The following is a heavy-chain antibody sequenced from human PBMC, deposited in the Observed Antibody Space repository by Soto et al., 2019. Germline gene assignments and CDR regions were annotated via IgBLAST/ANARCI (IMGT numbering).Heavy chain of an antibody. CDR2: ISAYNGNT. Sequence: ASVKVSCKASGYTFTGYGISWVRQAPGQGLEWMGWISAYNGNTNYAQKLQGRVTMTTDTSTSTAYMELRSLRSDETAVYYCARDTYYDFWSGYSRSTYYYYGMDVWGQGTTVTVSS. V-gene: IGHV1-18*01. CDR1: GYTFTGYG. D-gene: IGHD3-3*01. J-gene: IGHJ6*02. CDR3: ARDTYYDFWSGYSRSTYYYYGMDV.